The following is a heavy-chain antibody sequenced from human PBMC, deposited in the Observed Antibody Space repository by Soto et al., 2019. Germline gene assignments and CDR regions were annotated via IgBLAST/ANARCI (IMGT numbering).Heavy chain of an antibody. V-gene: IGHV3-23*01. D-gene: IGHD1-1*01. CDR2: INKSGGST. Sequence: PGGSLRLSCAASGFTFSSFAMSWVRQAPGKGLEWVSTINKSGGSTYYADSVKGRFTISRDNSKNTLSLQMNSLRAEDTAVYYCATQDFRGATGTTWGLGTLVTVSS. J-gene: IGHJ4*02. CDR1: GFTFSSFA. CDR3: ATQDFRGATGTT.